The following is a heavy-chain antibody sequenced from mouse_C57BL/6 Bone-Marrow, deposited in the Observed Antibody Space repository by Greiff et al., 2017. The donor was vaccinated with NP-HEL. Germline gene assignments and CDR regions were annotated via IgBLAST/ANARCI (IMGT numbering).Heavy chain of an antibody. CDR3: GGGFEAY. V-gene: IGHV1-81*01. CDR1: GYTFTSYG. Sequence: QVQLQQSGAELARPGASVKLSCKASGYTFTSYGISWVKQRTGQGLEWIGEIYPRSGNTYYNEKFKGKATLTADKSSSTAYMELRSLTAEDSAVYFCGGGFEAYWGQGTLVTVSA. CDR2: IYPRSGNT. J-gene: IGHJ3*01.